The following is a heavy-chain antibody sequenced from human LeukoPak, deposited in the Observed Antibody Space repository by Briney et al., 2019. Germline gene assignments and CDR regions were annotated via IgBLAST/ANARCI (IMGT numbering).Heavy chain of an antibody. D-gene: IGHD3-22*01. CDR2: INPSGTST. Sequence: ASVKVSCKASGYTFTIYYTHWVRQAPGQGLEWMGIINPSGTSTSCPQNFQGRVTMTRDTSTSTVYMELSSLTSDDTAVYYCVRGASDTSGYYYVLDYWGQGTLVTVSS. V-gene: IGHV1-46*01. CDR3: VRGASDTSGYYYVLDY. CDR1: GYTFTIYY. J-gene: IGHJ4*02.